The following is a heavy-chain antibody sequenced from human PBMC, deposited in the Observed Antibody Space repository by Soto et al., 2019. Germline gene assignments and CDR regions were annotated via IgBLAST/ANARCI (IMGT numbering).Heavy chain of an antibody. CDR1: GFTVSSNY. Sequence: EVQLVESGGGLVQPGGSLRLSCAASGFTVSSNYMSWVRQAPGKGLEWVSFIYSDGSTYYADSVKGRFTISRDNSKNTLYLQMSSLRAEDTAVYYCASPGGLSVYHFDYWGQGTLVTVSS. D-gene: IGHD3-22*01. J-gene: IGHJ4*02. CDR2: IYSDGST. V-gene: IGHV3-66*01. CDR3: ASPGGLSVYHFDY.